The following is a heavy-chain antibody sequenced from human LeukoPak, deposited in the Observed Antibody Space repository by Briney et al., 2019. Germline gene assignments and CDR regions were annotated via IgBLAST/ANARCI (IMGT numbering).Heavy chain of an antibody. CDR1: GFTFRDFS. D-gene: IGHD3-22*01. V-gene: IGHV3-23*01. J-gene: IGHJ4*02. Sequence: PGGSLRLACEASGFTFRDFSFNWVRLAPGKGLELVSRIFQNPAKTFYSDSVKGRFTISRDNSKNTLYLQMNSLRAEDTAVYYCARDAGNYYDSSGYYLDWGQGTLVTVSS. CDR3: ARDAGNYYDSSGYYLD. CDR2: IFQNPAKT.